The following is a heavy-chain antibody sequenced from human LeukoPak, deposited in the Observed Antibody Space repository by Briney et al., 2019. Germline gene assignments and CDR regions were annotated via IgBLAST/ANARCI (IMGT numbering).Heavy chain of an antibody. CDR2: IYSSGST. CDR3: ARQMNTVTADY. Sequence: SETLSLTCTVSGGSISSYYWSWIRQPPGKGLEWIGYIYSSGSTNYSPSLKSRVTISIDTSKNQFSLRLSSVTAADTAVYYCARQMNTVTADYWGQGTLVTVSS. V-gene: IGHV4-59*08. J-gene: IGHJ4*02. D-gene: IGHD4-17*01. CDR1: GGSISSYY.